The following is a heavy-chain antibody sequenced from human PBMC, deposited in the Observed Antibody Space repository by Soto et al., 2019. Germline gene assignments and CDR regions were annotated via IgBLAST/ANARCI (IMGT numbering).Heavy chain of an antibody. CDR3: ARDQSGGDSSGYKSPTTLGGNYYGMDV. Sequence: ASVKVSCKASGYTFTSYYMHWVRQAPGQGLEWMGIINPSGGSTSYAQKFQGRVTMTRDTSTSTVYMELSSLRSEDTAVYYCARDQSGGDSSGYKSPTTLGGNYYGMDVWGQGTTVTVSS. V-gene: IGHV1-46*01. J-gene: IGHJ6*02. CDR2: INPSGGST. CDR1: GYTFTSYY. D-gene: IGHD3-22*01.